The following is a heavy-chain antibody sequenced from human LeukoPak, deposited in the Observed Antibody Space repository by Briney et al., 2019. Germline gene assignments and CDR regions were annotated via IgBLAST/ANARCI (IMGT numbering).Heavy chain of an antibody. CDR3: VTDPGGY. CDR2: FDPEDGET. J-gene: IGHJ4*02. D-gene: IGHD4-23*01. Sequence: ASVKVSCKVSGYTLTDLSIHWVRQAPGKGLEWMGGFDPEDGETIYAQKFQGRVTMTEDTSTDTAYMELSSLRSEDTAVYYCVTDPGGYWGQGTLVTVSS. V-gene: IGHV1-24*01. CDR1: GYTLTDLS.